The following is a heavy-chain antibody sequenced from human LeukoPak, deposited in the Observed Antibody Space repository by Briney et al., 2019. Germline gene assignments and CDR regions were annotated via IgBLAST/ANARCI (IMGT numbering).Heavy chain of an antibody. Sequence: PGGSLRLSCAASGFTFSSYAMSWVRQAPGKGLEWVSAISGSGGSTYYADSVKGRFTISRDSAKNSLYLQMNSLRAEDTAVYYCARDLSDYGGIYNWFDPWGQGTLVTVSS. V-gene: IGHV3-23*01. CDR2: ISGSGGST. CDR3: ARDLSDYGGIYNWFDP. J-gene: IGHJ5*02. D-gene: IGHD4-23*01. CDR1: GFTFSSYA.